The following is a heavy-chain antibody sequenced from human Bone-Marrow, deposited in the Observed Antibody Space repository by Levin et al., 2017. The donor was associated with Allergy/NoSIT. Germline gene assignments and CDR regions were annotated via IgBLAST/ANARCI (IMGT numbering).Heavy chain of an antibody. CDR1: GGTFSSYV. D-gene: IGHD3-3*01. CDR3: ARSLFDTLKNDFWSGQRYYYYYYYMDV. Sequence: SVKVSCKASGGTFSSYVISWVRQAPGQGLEWMGGIIPIFGTANYAQKFQGRVTITADKSTSTAYMELSSLRSEDTAVYYCARSLFDTLKNDFWSGQRYYYYYYYMDVWGKGTTVTVSS. V-gene: IGHV1-69*06. CDR2: IIPIFGTA. J-gene: IGHJ6*03.